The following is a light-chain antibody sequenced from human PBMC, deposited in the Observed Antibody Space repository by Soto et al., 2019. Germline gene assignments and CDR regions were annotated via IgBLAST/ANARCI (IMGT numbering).Light chain of an antibody. Sequence: DIQMTQSPSSLSASVGDRVTITCRASQGISNYLAWYQQIPGKVPKLLISAASTLQSGVPSRFSGSGSGTDFTLTISSLQPEDVATYYCQKYTNVPAFGGGIKVELK. CDR1: QGISNY. CDR2: AAS. J-gene: IGKJ4*01. V-gene: IGKV1-27*01. CDR3: QKYTNVPA.